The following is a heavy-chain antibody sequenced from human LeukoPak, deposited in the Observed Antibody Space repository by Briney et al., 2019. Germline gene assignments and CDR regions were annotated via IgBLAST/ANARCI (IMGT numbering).Heavy chain of an antibody. CDR1: GYTFTDYY. CDR3: ARRPHYYDSSGYSAFDP. J-gene: IGHJ5*02. D-gene: IGHD3-22*01. CDR2: INPKSGGT. Sequence: ASVKVSCKASGYTFTDYYIHWVRQAPGEGLEWMGWINPKSGGTNYAQKFQGRVTMTRDTSITTAYMELSSLRSEDKAVYYCARRPHYYDSSGYSAFDPWGQGTLVTVSS. V-gene: IGHV1-2*02.